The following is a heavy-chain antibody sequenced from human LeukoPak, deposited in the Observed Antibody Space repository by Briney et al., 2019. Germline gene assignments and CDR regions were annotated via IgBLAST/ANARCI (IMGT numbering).Heavy chain of an antibody. CDR2: INPNSGGT. Sequence: ASVKISCKASGYTFNGYYKHWVRQAPGQGLEWMGWINPNSGGTNYAQKFQGRVTITRNTSISTAYMELSSLRSEDTAVYYCARGRKQQLVRDYYYYYMDVWGKGTTVTVSS. D-gene: IGHD6-13*01. CDR1: GYTFNGYY. V-gene: IGHV1-2*02. J-gene: IGHJ6*03. CDR3: ARGRKQQLVRDYYYYYMDV.